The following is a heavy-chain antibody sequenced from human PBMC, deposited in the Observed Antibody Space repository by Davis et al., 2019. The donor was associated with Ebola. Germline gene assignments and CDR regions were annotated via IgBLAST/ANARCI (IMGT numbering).Heavy chain of an antibody. CDR1: GGSFSGYY. CDR2: INHSGST. Sequence: MPSETLSLTCAVYGGSFSGYYWSWIRQPPGKGLEWIGEINHSGSTNYNPSLKSRVTISVDTSKNQFSLKLSSVTAADTAVYYCARDRYSSSWYLFFDYWGQGTLVTVSS. CDR3: ARDRYSSSWYLFFDY. D-gene: IGHD6-13*01. V-gene: IGHV4-34*01. J-gene: IGHJ4*02.